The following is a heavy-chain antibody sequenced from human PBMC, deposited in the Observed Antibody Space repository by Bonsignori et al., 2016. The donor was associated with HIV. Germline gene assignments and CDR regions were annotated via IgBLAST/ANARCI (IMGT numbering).Heavy chain of an antibody. J-gene: IGHJ1*01. Sequence: ASVKVSCKVSGYTLTELSMHWVRQAPGKGLEWMGGFDPEDGETIYAQKFQGRVTMTEDTSTDTAYMELSSLRSEDTAVYYCATGHYYYDSSGYHMLEYFQHWGQGTLVTVSS. CDR3: ATGHYYYDSSGYHMLEYFQH. CDR1: GYTLTELS. CDR2: FDPEDGET. D-gene: IGHD3-22*01. V-gene: IGHV1-24*01.